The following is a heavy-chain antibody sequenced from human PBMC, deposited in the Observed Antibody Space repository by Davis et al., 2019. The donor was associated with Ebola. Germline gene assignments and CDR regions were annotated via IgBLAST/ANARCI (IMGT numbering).Heavy chain of an antibody. V-gene: IGHV3-30*02. Sequence: PGGSLRLSCEVSGFTLSSYGMHWVRQAPGKGLEWMAYIPYDGSNKFYADYVKGRFTISRDNAQNSLYLQVNSLRAEDTAVYYCVRSWYNCGFDFWGQGTLVTVSS. CDR3: VRSWYNCGFDF. J-gene: IGHJ4*02. CDR2: IPYDGSNK. CDR1: GFTLSSYG. D-gene: IGHD1-1*01.